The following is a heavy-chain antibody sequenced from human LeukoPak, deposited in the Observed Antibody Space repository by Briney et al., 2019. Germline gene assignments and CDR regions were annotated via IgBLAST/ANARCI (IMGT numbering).Heavy chain of an antibody. D-gene: IGHD1-14*01. V-gene: IGHV3-23*01. CDR3: AKPMTPEAFDI. J-gene: IGHJ3*02. CDR2: ISDNGGRA. Sequence: GGSLRLSCAASGFTFTIYAMTWVRQAPGKGLEWVSAISDNGGRAYYADSVRGRFTISRDNSRSTLYLQMNSLRAEDTAEYYCAKPMTPEAFDIWGQGTMVTVSS. CDR1: GFTFTIYA.